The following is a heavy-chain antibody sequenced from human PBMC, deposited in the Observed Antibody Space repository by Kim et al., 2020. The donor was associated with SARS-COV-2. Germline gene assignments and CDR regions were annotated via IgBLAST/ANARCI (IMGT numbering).Heavy chain of an antibody. D-gene: IGHD3-10*01. CDR1: GGSISSGDYY. J-gene: IGHJ4*02. CDR2: IYHSGRT. CDR3: ARSIAYYGSGSPLDY. V-gene: IGHV4-30-4*01. Sequence: SETLSLTCTVSGGSISSGDYYWSWIRQPPGKGLEWIGYIYHSGRTFYNPSLKSRVTISVDTSKNQFCLKLSSVTAADTAVYYCARSIAYYGSGSPLDYWGQGTLVTVSS.